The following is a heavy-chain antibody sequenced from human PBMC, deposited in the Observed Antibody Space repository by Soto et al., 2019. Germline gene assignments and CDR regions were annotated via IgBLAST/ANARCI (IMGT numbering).Heavy chain of an antibody. J-gene: IGHJ4*02. CDR3: ARDNSYSPVTPYY. CDR1: GFTFGTYW. D-gene: IGHD2-15*01. CDR2: IKNDGSSA. V-gene: IGHV3-74*01. Sequence: ELQLVESGGGLVQPGGSLRLSCADSGFTFGTYWMHWVRQAPGKGLVWVSRIKNDGSSAAYVDSVKGRFTIFRDNAKNTLYLQMNSLRAEDTAVYYCARDNSYSPVTPYYWGQGTLVTVSS.